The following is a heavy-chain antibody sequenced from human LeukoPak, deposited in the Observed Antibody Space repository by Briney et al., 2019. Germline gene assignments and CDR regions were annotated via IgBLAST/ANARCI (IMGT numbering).Heavy chain of an antibody. J-gene: IGHJ4*02. CDR3: ARELRYFDWLGIQDY. D-gene: IGHD3-9*01. CDR2: TNTNTGNP. V-gene: IGHV7-4-1*02. Sequence: ASVKVSCKASGYTFTSYAMNWVRQAPGQGLEWMGWTNTNTGNPTYAQGFTGRFVFSLDTSVSTAYLQISSLKAEDTAVYYCARELRYFDWLGIQDYWGQGTLVTVSS. CDR1: GYTFTSYA.